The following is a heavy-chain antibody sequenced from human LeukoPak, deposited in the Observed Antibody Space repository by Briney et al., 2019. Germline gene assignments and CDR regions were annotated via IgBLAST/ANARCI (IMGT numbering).Heavy chain of an antibody. V-gene: IGHV3-15*01. CDR3: AKEGGDCSSTSCYAPDNYYYYMDV. J-gene: IGHJ6*03. D-gene: IGHD2-2*01. CDR1: GFTFSNAW. Sequence: PGGSLRLSCAASGFTFSNAWMSWVRQAPGKGLEWVGRIKSKTDGGTTDYAAPVKGRFTISRDDSKNTLYPQMNSLKTEDTAIYYCAKEGGDCSSTSCYAPDNYYYYMDVWGKGTTVTVSS. CDR2: IKSKTDGGTT.